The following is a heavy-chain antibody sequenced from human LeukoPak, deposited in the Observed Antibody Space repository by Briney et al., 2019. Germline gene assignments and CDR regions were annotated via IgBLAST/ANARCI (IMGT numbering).Heavy chain of an antibody. CDR2: INPNSGGT. J-gene: IGHJ6*03. V-gene: IGHV1-2*02. CDR1: GYTFSGYY. CDR3: ARGGYGSGSQYYMDV. D-gene: IGHD3-10*01. Sequence: ASVKVSCKASGYTFSGYYMHWVRQAPGQALEWIGSINPNSGGTNYAQKFQGRVTMTRDTSISTAYMELSRLRSDDTAVYYCARGGYGSGSQYYMDVWGKGTTVTVSS.